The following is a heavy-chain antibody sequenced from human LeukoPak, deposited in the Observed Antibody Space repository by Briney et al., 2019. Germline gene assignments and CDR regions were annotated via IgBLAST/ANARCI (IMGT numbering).Heavy chain of an antibody. V-gene: IGHV4-59*01. CDR2: IYYSGST. J-gene: IGHJ3*02. CDR1: GGSISTYY. Sequence: SETLSLTCSVSGGSISTYYWSWIRQPPGKGLEYIGYIYYSGSTNYNPSLKSRVTMSLDTSKNQFSLKLSSVTAADTAVYYCAREEVPHGFDIWGQGTMVTVSS. CDR3: AREEVPHGFDI.